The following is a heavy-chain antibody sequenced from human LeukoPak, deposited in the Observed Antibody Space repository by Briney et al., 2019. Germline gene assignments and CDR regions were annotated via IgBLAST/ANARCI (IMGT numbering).Heavy chain of an antibody. V-gene: IGHV3-48*04. Sequence: GGSLRLSCAASGFAFSSYNMNWVRQAPGKGLEWVSYISSSSSTTYYADSVKGRFTISRDNAKNSLYLQMNSLRAEDTAVYYCAKGRMVLSYRAEYFQHWGQGTLVTVSS. CDR3: AKGRMVLSYRAEYFQH. CDR2: ISSSSSTT. CDR1: GFAFSSYN. D-gene: IGHD4/OR15-4a*01. J-gene: IGHJ1*01.